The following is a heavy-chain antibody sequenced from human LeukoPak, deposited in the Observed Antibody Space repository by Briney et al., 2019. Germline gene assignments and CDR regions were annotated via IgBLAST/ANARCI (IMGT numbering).Heavy chain of an antibody. D-gene: IGHD6-13*01. J-gene: IGHJ4*02. CDR3: ARVELIAAAATADY. Sequence: ASVKVSCKASGYTFTSYGISWVRQAPGQGLEWMGWISAYNGNTNYAQKLQGRVTMTTDTSTTTVYMELRSLRSDDTAVYYCARVELIAAAATADYWGQGTLVTVSS. CDR2: ISAYNGNT. V-gene: IGHV1-18*01. CDR1: GYTFTSYG.